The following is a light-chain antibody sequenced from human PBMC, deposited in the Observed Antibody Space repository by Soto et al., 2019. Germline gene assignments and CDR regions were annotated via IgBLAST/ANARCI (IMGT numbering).Light chain of an antibody. Sequence: SALTQPPSASGSPGQSVTISCTGTSSDVGGHEYVSWYQQHPGKAPKLLIFEVTARPSGVPDRFSGSKSGNTASLTVSGLQTEDEADYYCSSYAGNNNLIFGGGTKLTVL. CDR3: SSYAGNNNLI. CDR1: SSDVGGHEY. CDR2: EVT. J-gene: IGLJ2*01. V-gene: IGLV2-8*01.